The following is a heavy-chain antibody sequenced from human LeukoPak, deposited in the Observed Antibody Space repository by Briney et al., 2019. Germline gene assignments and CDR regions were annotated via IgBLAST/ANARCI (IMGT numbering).Heavy chain of an antibody. CDR1: GGSFSGYY. J-gene: IGHJ3*02. V-gene: IGHV4-34*01. D-gene: IGHD3-22*01. CDR2: INHSGST. Sequence: SETLSLTCAVYGGSFSGYYWSWIRRPPGKGLEWIGEINHSGSTNYNPSLKSRVTISVDTSKNQFSLKLSSVTAAGTAVYYCAGSYYYVSSGSDAFDIWGEGTMVTVSS. CDR3: AGSYYYVSSGSDAFDI.